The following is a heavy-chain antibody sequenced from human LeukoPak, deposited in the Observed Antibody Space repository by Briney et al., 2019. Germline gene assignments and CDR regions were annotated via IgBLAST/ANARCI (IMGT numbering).Heavy chain of an antibody. CDR3: ATGALGL. Sequence: GGSLRLSCAASGFTFSNSWMSWVRQAPAKGLEWVANIKQDGSDKYYVDSMKGRFTISRDNAKNSLYPQMNSLRAEDTAVYYCATGALGLWGQGTMVTVSS. J-gene: IGHJ3*01. CDR2: IKQDGSDK. V-gene: IGHV3-7*01. CDR1: GFTFSNSW. D-gene: IGHD7-27*01.